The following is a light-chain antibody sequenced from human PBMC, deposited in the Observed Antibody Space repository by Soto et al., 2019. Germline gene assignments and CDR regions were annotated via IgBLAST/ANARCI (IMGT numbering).Light chain of an antibody. J-gene: IGLJ2*01. CDR1: SSDVGGYNY. V-gene: IGLV2-14*01. Sequence: QSALPQPASVSGSPGQSITISCTGTSSDVGGYNYVSWYQQHPGKAPKVMIYDVMNRPSGVSNRFSGSKSGITASLTISGLQAEDEADYYCSAYTSSSTLIFGGGTKVTVL. CDR3: SAYTSSSTLI. CDR2: DVM.